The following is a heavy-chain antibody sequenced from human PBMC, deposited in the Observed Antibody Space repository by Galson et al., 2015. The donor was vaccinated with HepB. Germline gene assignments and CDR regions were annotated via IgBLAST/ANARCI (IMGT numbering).Heavy chain of an antibody. CDR3: AKDRDYDGPGTYPYYFDY. CDR1: AFPFSNYG. Sequence: SLRLSCAASAFPFSNYGMHWVRQALGKGLEWVSFIRYDGRNKNYADSVKGRFTISRDNSKNTLFLQMSRLRAEDTAVYYCAKDRDYDGPGTYPYYFDYWGQGTLVTVSS. CDR2: IRYDGRNK. J-gene: IGHJ4*02. D-gene: IGHD3-10*01. V-gene: IGHV3-30*02.